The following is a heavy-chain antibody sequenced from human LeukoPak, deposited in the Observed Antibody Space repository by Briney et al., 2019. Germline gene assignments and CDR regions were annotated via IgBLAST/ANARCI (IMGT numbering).Heavy chain of an antibody. CDR3: ARAGGYCSSTSCYSNFDY. CDR1: GYTFTSYY. D-gene: IGHD2-2*02. CDR2: IDPGGGST. V-gene: IGHV1-46*01. J-gene: IGHJ4*02. Sequence: ASVKVSCKASGYTFTSYYMHWVRQAPGQGLEWMGIIDPGGGSTSYAQKFQGRVTMTRDTSTSTVYMELSSLRSEDTAVYYCARAGGYCSSTSCYSNFDYWGQGTLVTVSS.